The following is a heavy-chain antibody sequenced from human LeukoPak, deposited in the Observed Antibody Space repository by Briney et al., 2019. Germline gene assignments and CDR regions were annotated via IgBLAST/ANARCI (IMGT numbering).Heavy chain of an antibody. J-gene: IGHJ3*02. CDR2: ISRSGGST. V-gene: IGHV3-23*01. CDR1: GFTFSGSE. Sequence: PHGGSLRLSCAASGFTFSGSEMTWVRQAPGKGLEWVSAISRSGGSTYADSVKGRFTISRDNSKNTVYLQMNSLRGEDTAVYYCARVGDMEAFDIWGQGTRVTVSS. CDR3: ARVGDMEAFDI. D-gene: IGHD3-16*01.